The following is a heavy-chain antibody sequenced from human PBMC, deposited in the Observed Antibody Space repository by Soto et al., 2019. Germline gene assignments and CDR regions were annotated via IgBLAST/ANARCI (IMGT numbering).Heavy chain of an antibody. J-gene: IGHJ4*02. CDR1: GFTFSSYD. CDR2: ISGSGGSA. Sequence: EVQLLESGGGLVQPGGPLRLSCVASGFTFSSYDMNWVRQAPGKGLEWVSVISGSGGSAYYADFVRGRFTTSRDNSKNTVYLQMNSLRAEDTAVYYCAKEMGPTWKFFDYWGQGTLATVFS. V-gene: IGHV3-23*01. CDR3: AKEMGPTWKFFDY. D-gene: IGHD1-1*01.